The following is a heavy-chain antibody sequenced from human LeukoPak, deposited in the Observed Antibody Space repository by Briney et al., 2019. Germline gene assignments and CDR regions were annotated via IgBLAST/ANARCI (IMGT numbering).Heavy chain of an antibody. Sequence: PSETLSLTCTVSGGSFSSGSYSWGWIRQPPGKALECIGYIYYTGRTNYNPSLESRVTISVDTSKHQFSLNLRSVTAADTAVYYCARVWDRNVKYFDYWGQGILVTISS. CDR2: IYYTGRT. CDR1: GGSFSSGSYS. J-gene: IGHJ4*02. V-gene: IGHV4-61*01. CDR3: ARVWDRNVKYFDY. D-gene: IGHD1-26*01.